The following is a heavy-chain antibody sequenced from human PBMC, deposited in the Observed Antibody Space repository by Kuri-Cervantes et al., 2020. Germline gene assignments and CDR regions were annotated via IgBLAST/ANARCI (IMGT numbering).Heavy chain of an antibody. CDR1: GGSVSSGSYY. CDR2: ISYSGST. CDR3: ARAHYDSSGSYSWFFDL. Sequence: GSLRLSCTVSGGSVSSGSYYWSWIRQPPGKGLEWIWYISYSGSTNYNPSLKGRVIISVDTSKNEFSLRLSSVTAADTAVYYCARAHYDSSGSYSWFFDLWGRGTLVTVSS. V-gene: IGHV4-61*01. D-gene: IGHD3-22*01. J-gene: IGHJ2*01.